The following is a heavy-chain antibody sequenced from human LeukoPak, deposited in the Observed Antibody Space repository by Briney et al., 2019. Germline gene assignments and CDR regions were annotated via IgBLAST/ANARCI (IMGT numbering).Heavy chain of an antibody. CDR1: GYTFTDYY. J-gene: IGHJ4*02. CDR2: VDPADGET. Sequence: GATVKVSCKASGYTFTDYYMHWVQQAPGKGLEWMGRVDPADGETAYAERFQGRVTITADPSRATAYMELASLRSEDTAVYYCARSRLGPFGYWGQGTLVTVSS. V-gene: IGHV1-69-2*01. CDR3: ARSRLGPFGY. D-gene: IGHD3-9*01.